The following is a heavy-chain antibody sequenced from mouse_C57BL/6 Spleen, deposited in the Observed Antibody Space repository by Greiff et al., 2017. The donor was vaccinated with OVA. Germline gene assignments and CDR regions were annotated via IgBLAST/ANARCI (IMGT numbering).Heavy chain of an antibody. D-gene: IGHD1-1*01. CDR1: GYTFTSYW. CDR3: ARYNYGSSYDFDY. CDR2: IYPGSGST. V-gene: IGHV1-55*01. Sequence: VQLQESGAELVKPGASVKMSCKASGYTFTSYWITWVKQRPGQGLEWIGDIYPGSGSTNYNEKFKSKATLTVDTSSSTAYMQLSSLTSEDSAVYYCARYNYGSSYDFDYWGQGTTLTVSS. J-gene: IGHJ2*01.